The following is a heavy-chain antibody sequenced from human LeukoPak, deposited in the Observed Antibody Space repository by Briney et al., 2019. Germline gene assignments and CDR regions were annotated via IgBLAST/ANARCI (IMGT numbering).Heavy chain of an antibody. CDR2: ISGSGGST. V-gene: IGHV3-23*01. D-gene: IGHD6-25*01. CDR3: ARRSAAKDAFDI. Sequence: GGSLRLSCAASGFTFDDYGMSWVRQAPGKGLEWVSAISGSGGSTYYADSVKGRFTISRDNSKNTLYLQMNSLRAEDTAVYYCARRSAAKDAFDIWGQGTKVTVSS. J-gene: IGHJ3*02. CDR1: GFTFDDYG.